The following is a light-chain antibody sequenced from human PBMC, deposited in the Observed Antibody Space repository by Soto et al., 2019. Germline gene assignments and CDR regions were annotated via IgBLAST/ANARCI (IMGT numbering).Light chain of an antibody. J-gene: IGKJ5*01. V-gene: IGKV3-20*01. CDR3: QQFGSSVT. Sequence: EIVLTQSPGPLSVSPGERATLSCRASQSVSSTYLAWYQQKPGQAPRLLIYSTSTRATGIPDRCSGSGAGTDFTLIISRLAPEYVAVYYCQQFGSSVTCGQGTRREIK. CDR1: QSVSSTY. CDR2: STS.